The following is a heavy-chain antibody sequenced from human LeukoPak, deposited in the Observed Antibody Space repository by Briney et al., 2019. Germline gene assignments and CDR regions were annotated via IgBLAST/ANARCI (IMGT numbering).Heavy chain of an antibody. CDR3: ARDGPYYYDSSGCSDDY. J-gene: IGHJ4*02. Sequence: GASVKVSCKASGYTFTGYYMHWVRQAPGQGLEWMGWINPNSGGTNYAQKFQGRVTMTRDTSISTAYMELSRLRSDDTAVYYCARDGPYYYDSSGCSDDYWGQGTLVTVSS. V-gene: IGHV1-2*02. CDR1: GYTFTGYY. D-gene: IGHD3-22*01. CDR2: INPNSGGT.